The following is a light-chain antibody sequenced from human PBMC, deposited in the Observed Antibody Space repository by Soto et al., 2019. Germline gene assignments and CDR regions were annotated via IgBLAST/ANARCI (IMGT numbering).Light chain of an antibody. V-gene: IGLV2-14*01. CDR2: EVS. CDR1: SSDVGGYNY. CDR3: SSYTSSSNVV. Sequence: QSVLTQPASVSGSPGQSITISCTGTSSDVGGYNYVSWYQQLPGKAPKLMIYEVSNRPSGVSNRFSGSKSGDTASLTISGLQAEDEADYYCSSYTSSSNVVFGGGTKLTVL. J-gene: IGLJ2*01.